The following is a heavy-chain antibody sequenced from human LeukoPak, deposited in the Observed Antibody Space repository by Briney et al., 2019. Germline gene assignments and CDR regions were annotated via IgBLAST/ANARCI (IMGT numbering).Heavy chain of an antibody. J-gene: IGHJ4*02. CDR1: GGSISSYY. D-gene: IGHD3-22*01. V-gene: IGHV4-4*07. CDR2: IYTSGST. Sequence: PSETLSLTCTVSGGSISSYYWSWIRQPAGKGLEWIGRIYTSGSTNYNPSLKSRVTMSVDTSKNQFSLKLSSVTAADTAVYYCARWGYYYDRSGYYRTGDYWGQGTLVTVSS. CDR3: ARWGYYYDRSGYYRTGDY.